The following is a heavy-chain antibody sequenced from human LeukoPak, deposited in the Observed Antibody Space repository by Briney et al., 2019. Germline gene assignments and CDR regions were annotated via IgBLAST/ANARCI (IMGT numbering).Heavy chain of an antibody. CDR1: GITFSLYT. V-gene: IGHV3-21*01. CDR3: ARISSSYPGYFDY. D-gene: IGHD1-14*01. CDR2: LSSRSTDI. J-gene: IGHJ4*02. Sequence: GGSLRLSCTTSGITFSLYTMNWVRQAPGKGLEWVSSLSSRSTDIYYADSVKGRFTISRDNAKNSLYLQMNSLRAEDTAVYYCARISSSYPGYFDYWGQGILVTVSS.